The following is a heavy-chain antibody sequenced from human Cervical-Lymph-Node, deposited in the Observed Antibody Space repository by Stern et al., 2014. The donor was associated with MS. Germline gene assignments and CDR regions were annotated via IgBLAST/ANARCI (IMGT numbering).Heavy chain of an antibody. Sequence: QVQLVESGAEVKKPGASVKVSCKASGYTFTTYYMHWVRQAPGQGLEWMGIINPTGGSPIYAQKFQGRVAMTRDTSTSTVYMELSSLRSEDTAVYYCARRGSYGDYVSDYLDYWGQGTLVSVSS. V-gene: IGHV1-46*03. D-gene: IGHD4-17*01. CDR2: INPTGGSP. J-gene: IGHJ4*02. CDR1: GYTFTTYY. CDR3: ARRGSYGDYVSDYLDY.